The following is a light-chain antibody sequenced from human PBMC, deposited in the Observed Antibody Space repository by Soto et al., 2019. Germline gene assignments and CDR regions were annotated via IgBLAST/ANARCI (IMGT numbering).Light chain of an antibody. V-gene: IGKV3-11*01. CDR3: QQRSNWVT. CDR1: QSVSSY. Sequence: EIVLTQSPATLPLSPGERATLSCRASQSVSSYLAWYQQKPGQAPRLLIYDASNRATGIPARFSGSGSGTDFTLTISSLEPEDFAVYYCQQRSNWVTFGPGTKVDIK. CDR2: DAS. J-gene: IGKJ3*01.